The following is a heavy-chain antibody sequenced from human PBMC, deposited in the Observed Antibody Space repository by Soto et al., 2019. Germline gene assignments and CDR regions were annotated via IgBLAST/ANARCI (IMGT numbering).Heavy chain of an antibody. J-gene: IGHJ4*02. CDR3: AKDAFYYDSSGDFEGGYFDY. CDR2: ISYDGSNK. D-gene: IGHD3-22*01. Sequence: QVHLVESGGGVVQPGRSLRLSCAASGFTLNNYGMHWVRQAPGKGLEWVAVISYDGSNKYYADSVKGRFTISRDNSKNTLYLQMNSLRVADTAVYYCAKDAFYYDSSGDFEGGYFDYWGQGTLVTVSS. V-gene: IGHV3-30*18. CDR1: GFTLNNYG.